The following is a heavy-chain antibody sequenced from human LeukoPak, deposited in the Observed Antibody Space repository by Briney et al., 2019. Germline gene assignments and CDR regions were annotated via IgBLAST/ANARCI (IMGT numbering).Heavy chain of an antibody. D-gene: IGHD3-16*02. CDR3: ARDQGGNNYDYVWGSYRYTGAFDI. CDR1: GYTFTSYG. J-gene: IGHJ3*02. Sequence: ASVTVSCKASGYTFTSYGISWVRQAPGQGLEWMGGIIPIFGTANYAQKFQGRVTITADESTSTAYMELSSLRSEDTAVYYCARDQGGNNYDYVWGSYRYTGAFDIWGQGTMVTVSS. V-gene: IGHV1-69*13. CDR2: IIPIFGTA.